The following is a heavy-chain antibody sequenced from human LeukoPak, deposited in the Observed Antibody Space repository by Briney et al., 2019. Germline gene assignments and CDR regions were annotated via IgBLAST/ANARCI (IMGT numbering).Heavy chain of an antibody. CDR2: IKEDGSQK. Sequence: PGGSLRLSCAASGFTFRSYRVSWVREAPGKGLEWVANIKEDGSQKYYVDSVKGRFTTSRDNAENSLYLQMHSLGAEDTAVYYCAREETWGQGTLVTVSS. D-gene: IGHD5-24*01. J-gene: IGHJ5*02. CDR3: AREET. CDR1: GFTFRSYR. V-gene: IGHV3-7*01.